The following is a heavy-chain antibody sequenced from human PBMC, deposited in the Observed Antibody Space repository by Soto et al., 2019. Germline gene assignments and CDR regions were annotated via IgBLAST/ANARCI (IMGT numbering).Heavy chain of an antibody. CDR1: GGSFTSDNW. J-gene: IGHJ4*02. CDR3: ASRDPGTSVDY. CDR2: IYRTGST. V-gene: IGHV4-4*02. D-gene: IGHD1-7*01. Sequence: PSETLSLTCAVSGGSFTSDNWWTWVRQPPGQGLEWIGEIYRTGSTNYNPSLKSRVTISLDKSENQFSLKVTSLTAADTAVYYCASRDPGTSVDYWGQGTLVTVSS.